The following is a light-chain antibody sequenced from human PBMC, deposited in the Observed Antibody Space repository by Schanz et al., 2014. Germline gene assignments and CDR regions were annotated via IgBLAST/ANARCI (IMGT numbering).Light chain of an antibody. CDR2: DVS. CDR3: SAYTRSSAHWF. J-gene: IGLJ3*02. CDR1: SSDVGGYNS. Sequence: QSALTQPASVSGSPGQSITISCTGTSSDVGGYNSVSWYQQHPGKAPKLMIYDVSDRPSGVSNRFSGSKSGNTASLTISGLQGEDEADYFCSAYTRSSAHWFFGGGTKLTVL. V-gene: IGLV2-14*03.